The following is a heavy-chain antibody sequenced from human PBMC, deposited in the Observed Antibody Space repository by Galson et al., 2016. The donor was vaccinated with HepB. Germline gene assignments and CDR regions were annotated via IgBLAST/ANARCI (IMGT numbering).Heavy chain of an antibody. Sequence: SLRLSCAASGFNLQDAWMTWVRQAPGKGLEWVGQIRSKTDGATTDYAAPVKGRFSLARDDSKSRVYLQLNSLKIEDTAVYYCATDIFRVFIPRDSDVYLGLAVWGQGTTVTVSS. D-gene: IGHD3-10*01. V-gene: IGHV3-15*01. J-gene: IGHJ6*02. CDR3: ATDIFRVFIPRDSDVYLGLAV. CDR1: GFNLQDAW. CDR2: IRSKTDGATT.